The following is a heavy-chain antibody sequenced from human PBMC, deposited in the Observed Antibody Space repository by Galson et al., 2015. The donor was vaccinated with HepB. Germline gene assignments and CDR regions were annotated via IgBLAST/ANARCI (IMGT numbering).Heavy chain of an antibody. Sequence: CAISGDSVSNNNAAWNWIRLSPLRGLEWLGRTYYMAKWYSDYGGSVKGRITIRPDTSKNQFSLQLSSVTPEDTAVYYCAKVSGTIYYYGMDVWGQGTTVAVSS. V-gene: IGHV6-1*01. J-gene: IGHJ6*02. CDR2: TYYMAKWYS. CDR1: GDSVSNNNAA. D-gene: IGHD6-13*01. CDR3: AKVSGTIYYYGMDV.